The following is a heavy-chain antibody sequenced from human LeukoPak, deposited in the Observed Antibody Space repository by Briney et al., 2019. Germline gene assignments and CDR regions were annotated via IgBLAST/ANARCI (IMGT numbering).Heavy chain of an antibody. Sequence: GGSLTLSCAASGFTFSDYYMSWLRQAPGKGLEGVSYICSSGSTIYYADSVQGRFTISRDNAKNSLYLQMNSLRAEDTAVYYCARDRGYCSSTSCYRILYYYGMDVWGQGTTVTVSS. CDR1: GFTFSDYY. CDR3: ARDRGYCSSTSCYRILYYYGMDV. J-gene: IGHJ6*02. V-gene: IGHV3-11*01. D-gene: IGHD2-2*01. CDR2: ICSSGSTI.